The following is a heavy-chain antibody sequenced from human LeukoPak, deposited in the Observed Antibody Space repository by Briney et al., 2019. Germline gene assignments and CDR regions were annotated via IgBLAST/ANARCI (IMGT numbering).Heavy chain of an antibody. CDR1: GFTFSSYA. J-gene: IGHJ4*02. CDR2: ISGSGGYT. V-gene: IGHV3-23*01. CDR3: AKDLSNWNYGGGNY. D-gene: IGHD1-7*01. Sequence: PGGSLRLSCAASGFTFSSYAMNWVRQAPGKGLEWVSAISGSGGYTYYADSVKGRLTISRDNSKNTLYLQMNSLRAEDTAVYYCAKDLSNWNYGGGNYWGQGTLVTVSS.